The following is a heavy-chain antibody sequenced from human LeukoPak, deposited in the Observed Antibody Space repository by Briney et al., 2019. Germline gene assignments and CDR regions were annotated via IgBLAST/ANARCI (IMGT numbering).Heavy chain of an antibody. CDR3: ASLFYGYYHGMDV. Sequence: SETLSLTCTVSGGSISSYYWSWIRQPPGKGLEWIGEINHSGSTNYNPSLKSRVTISVDTSKNQFSLKLSSVTAADTAVYYCASLFYGYYHGMDVWGQGTTVTVSS. V-gene: IGHV4-34*01. J-gene: IGHJ6*02. CDR1: GGSISSYY. CDR2: INHSGST. D-gene: IGHD5-18*01.